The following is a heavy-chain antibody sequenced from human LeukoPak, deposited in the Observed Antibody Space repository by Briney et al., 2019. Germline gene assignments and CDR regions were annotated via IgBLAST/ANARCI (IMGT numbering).Heavy chain of an antibody. V-gene: IGHV4-31*03. CDR2: IYYSGST. CDR1: GGSISSGGYY. D-gene: IGHD6-6*01. CDR3: ARESSSIYYYYGMDV. Sequence: SQTLSLTCTVSGGSISSGGYYWSWIRQHPGKGLEWIGYIYYSGSTYYNPSLKSRVTISVDPSKNQFSLKLSSVTAADTAVYYCARESSSIYYYYGMDVWGQGTTVTVSS. J-gene: IGHJ6*02.